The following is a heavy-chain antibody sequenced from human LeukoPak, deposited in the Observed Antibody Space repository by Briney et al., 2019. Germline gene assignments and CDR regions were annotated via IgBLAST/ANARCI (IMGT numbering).Heavy chain of an antibody. CDR2: INPNSGGI. V-gene: IGHV1-2*02. CDR3: ARDYSSSWSFDAFDI. CDR1: GYTFTGYY. Sequence: ASVKVSCKASGYTFTGYYMYWVRQAPGQGLEWVGWINPNSGGINYAQKFQGRVTMTRDTPISTAYMALSRLRSDNTAVYYCARDYSSSWSFDAFDIWGQGTMVTVSS. J-gene: IGHJ3*02. D-gene: IGHD6-13*01.